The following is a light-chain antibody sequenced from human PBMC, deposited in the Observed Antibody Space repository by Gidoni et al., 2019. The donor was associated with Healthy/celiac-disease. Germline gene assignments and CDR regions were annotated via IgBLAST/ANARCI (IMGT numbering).Light chain of an antibody. V-gene: IGKV4-1*01. J-gene: IGKJ2*04. Sequence: DIVMTQSPDSRAVSLGERATINCKSSQSVLYSSNNKNYLAWYQQKPGQPPKLLIYWASTRESGVPDRFSGSGSGTDFTLTISSLQAEDVAVYYCQQYYSTPCSFGQGTKLEIK. CDR2: WAS. CDR1: QSVLYSSNNKNY. CDR3: QQYYSTPCS.